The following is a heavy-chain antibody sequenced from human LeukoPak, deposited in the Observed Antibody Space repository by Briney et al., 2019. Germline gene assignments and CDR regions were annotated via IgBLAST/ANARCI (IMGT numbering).Heavy chain of an antibody. Sequence: SETLSLTCTVSGGSISSYYWSWIRQPPGKGLEWIGYIYYSGSTNYNPSLKSRVTISVDTSKNQFSLKLSSVTAADTAVYYCARGYGDYYIDYWGQGTLVTVSS. J-gene: IGHJ4*02. CDR3: ARGYGDYYIDY. D-gene: IGHD4-17*01. CDR2: IYYSGST. V-gene: IGHV4-59*01. CDR1: GGSISSYY.